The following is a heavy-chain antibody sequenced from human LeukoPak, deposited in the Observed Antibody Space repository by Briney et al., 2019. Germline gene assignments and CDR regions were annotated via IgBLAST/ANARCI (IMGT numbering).Heavy chain of an antibody. V-gene: IGHV1-2*02. J-gene: IGHJ4*02. CDR1: GYTFTVDY. CDR2: INTNSGGT. D-gene: IGHD3-22*01. Sequence: AAVKVSSKASGYTFTVDYIHWGRQAPEQGREWMGWINTNSGGTNSAQKFQGRVTMTRDPFIRTAYMELARLRSDDTAVYYCARSDTSGFGVGYWGQGTLVTVSS. CDR3: ARSDTSGFGVGY.